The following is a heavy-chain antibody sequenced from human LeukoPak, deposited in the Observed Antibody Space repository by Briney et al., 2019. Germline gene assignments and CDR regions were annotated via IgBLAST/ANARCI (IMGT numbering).Heavy chain of an antibody. J-gene: IGHJ3*01. CDR3: ATFDEVDTL. D-gene: IGHD5-18*01. V-gene: IGHV3-30*03. CDR2: ISYDGSNK. CDR1: GFTFSSYG. Sequence: PGGSLRLSCAASGFTFSSYGMHWVRQAPGKGLEWVAVISYDGSNKYHADSVKGRFTISRDSSKNTLYLQMNSLRVEDTVVYYCATFDEVDTLWGQGTMVTVSS.